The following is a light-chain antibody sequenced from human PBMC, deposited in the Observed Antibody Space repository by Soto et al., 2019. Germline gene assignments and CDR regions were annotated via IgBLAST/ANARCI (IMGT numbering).Light chain of an antibody. CDR3: HQYGSSPVT. CDR1: QSVSSAF. Sequence: EIVLTQSPGTLSLSPGERATLSCRASQSVSSAFLAWYQQKSGQAPRLLIYGASGRATGISDEFSGSGSGTDFTLTISRLEPADCAVYYCHQYGSSPVTFGGGTKVEIK. V-gene: IGKV3-20*01. J-gene: IGKJ4*01. CDR2: GAS.